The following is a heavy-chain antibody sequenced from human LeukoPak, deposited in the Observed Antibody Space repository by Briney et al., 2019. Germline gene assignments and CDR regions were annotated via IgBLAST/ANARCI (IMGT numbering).Heavy chain of an antibody. V-gene: IGHV4-39*07. CDR3: ARDLGGFCRGGSCSPKRTFDY. Sequence: SETLSLTCTVSGGSISSSSYYWGWIRQPPGKGLEWIGSIYYSGSTYYNPSLKSRVTISVDTSKNQFSLKLSSVTAADTAVYYCARDLGGFCRGGSCSPKRTFDYWAQGTLVTV. D-gene: IGHD2-15*01. CDR1: GGSISSSSYY. CDR2: IYYSGST. J-gene: IGHJ4*02.